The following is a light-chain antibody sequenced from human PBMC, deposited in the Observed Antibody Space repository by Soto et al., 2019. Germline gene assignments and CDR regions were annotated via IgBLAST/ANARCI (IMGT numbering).Light chain of an antibody. Sequence: QSALTQPASVSGSPGQSITISCTGTLTNYVSWYQHHPGKAPKLIIYDVTSRPSGLSNRLSASKSGITASLAISGLQAEDEADYYCNSYTDDGPRFYVFGTGTKLTVL. CDR2: DVT. CDR1: LTNY. J-gene: IGLJ1*01. V-gene: IGLV2-14*03. CDR3: NSYTDDGPRFYV.